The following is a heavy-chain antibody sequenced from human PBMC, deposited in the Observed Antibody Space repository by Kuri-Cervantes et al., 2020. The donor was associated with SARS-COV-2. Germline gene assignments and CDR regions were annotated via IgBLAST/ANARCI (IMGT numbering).Heavy chain of an antibody. Sequence: ASVKVSCKVSGYTLTELSMHWVRQAPGKGLEWMGGFDPEDGETIYAQKSQGRVTMTEDTSTDTAYMELSSLRSEDTAVYYCATDLVYSSSWYLGFDYWGQGTLVTVSS. J-gene: IGHJ4*02. CDR3: ATDLVYSSSWYLGFDY. CDR2: FDPEDGET. D-gene: IGHD6-13*01. CDR1: GYTLTELS. V-gene: IGHV1-24*01.